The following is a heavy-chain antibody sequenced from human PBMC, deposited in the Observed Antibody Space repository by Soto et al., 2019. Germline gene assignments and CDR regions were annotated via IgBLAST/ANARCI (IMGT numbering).Heavy chain of an antibody. Sequence: PGESLKISCKGSGYSFAGYWITWVRQMPGQGLEWMGRIDPSDSQTYYSPSFRGHVTISAAKSITTAFLQWSSLRASDTAMYYCARQIYDSDSGPNFQYYFDSWGQGTPVTVSS. CDR3: ARQIYDSDSGPNFQYYFDS. CDR1: GYSFAGYW. V-gene: IGHV5-10-1*01. J-gene: IGHJ4*02. CDR2: IDPSDSQT. D-gene: IGHD3-22*01.